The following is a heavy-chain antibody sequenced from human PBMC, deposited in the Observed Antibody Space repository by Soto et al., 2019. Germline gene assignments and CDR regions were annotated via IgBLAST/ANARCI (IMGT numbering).Heavy chain of an antibody. J-gene: IGHJ3*01. D-gene: IGHD2-8*01. CDR2: ISSNGVAT. V-gene: IGHV3-64*01. Sequence: EVQLVESGGGLVQPGGSLRLSCAASGFTFSFYAMHWFRQATVKGLEYVSAISSNGVATYHANSVKGRFTISRDNSQNALYLQLGCLRAEDMAVYACAWAGQSTNGVCARSFDLWGQGTLGTVSS. CDR1: GFTFSFYA. CDR3: AWAGQSTNGVCARSFDL.